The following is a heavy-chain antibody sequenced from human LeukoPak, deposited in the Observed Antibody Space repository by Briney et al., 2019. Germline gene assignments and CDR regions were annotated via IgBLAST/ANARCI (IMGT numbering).Heavy chain of an antibody. V-gene: IGHV4-4*07. CDR3: ARDGEYYYDSRLSYYFDY. J-gene: IGHJ4*02. Sequence: SETLSLTCTVSGGSLSSYYWSWIRQPAGKGLEWIGRIYTSGSTNYNPSLKSRVTMSVDTSKNQFSLKLSSVTAADTAVYYCARDGEYYYDSRLSYYFDYWGQGTLVTVPS. CDR2: IYTSGST. D-gene: IGHD3-22*01. CDR1: GGSLSSYY.